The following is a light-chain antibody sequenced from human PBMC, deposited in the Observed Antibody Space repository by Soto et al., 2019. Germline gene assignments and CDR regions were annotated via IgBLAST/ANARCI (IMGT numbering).Light chain of an antibody. V-gene: IGKV3-20*01. J-gene: IGKJ2*01. CDR3: QQYGTSSYT. CDR1: QSVRNDY. Sequence: IVLTQSPGTLSLSPGERATLSCWASQSVRNDYLAWYHQKPGQAPRLLIYGVSARATGIPDRFSGSGSGTDFTLTISRLEPEDFAVYYCQQYGTSSYTFGQGTKLEIK. CDR2: GVS.